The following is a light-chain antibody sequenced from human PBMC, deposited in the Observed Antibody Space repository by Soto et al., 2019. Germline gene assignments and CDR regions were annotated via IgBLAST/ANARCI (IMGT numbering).Light chain of an antibody. CDR3: QKYGRSPT. CDR2: DVS. J-gene: IGKJ1*01. V-gene: IGKV3-20*01. Sequence: EIVLTQSPGTLSLSPGERATLSCRSSQSVSSNYLAWYQQKPDQAPRLVIYDVSGRATGIPDRFSGSGSGTDFTLSISSMEPEDFAVYYCQKYGRSPTFGQGTKVEIK. CDR1: QSVSSNY.